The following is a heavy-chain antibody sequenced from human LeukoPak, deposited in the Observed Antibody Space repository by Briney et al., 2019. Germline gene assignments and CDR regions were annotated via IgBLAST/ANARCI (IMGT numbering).Heavy chain of an antibody. CDR3: AKAPAYYYDSSGYYYFDY. D-gene: IGHD3-22*01. Sequence: PGGSLRLSCAASGFTFNNYAMSWVRQAPGKGLEWVSAISGSGGSTYYADSVKGRFTISRDNSKNTLYLQMNSLRAEDTAVYYCAKAPAYYYDSSGYYYFDYWGQGTLVTVSS. CDR2: ISGSGGST. CDR1: GFTFNNYA. V-gene: IGHV3-23*01. J-gene: IGHJ4*02.